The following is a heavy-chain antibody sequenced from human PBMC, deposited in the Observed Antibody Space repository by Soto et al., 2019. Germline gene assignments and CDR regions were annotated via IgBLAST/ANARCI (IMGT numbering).Heavy chain of an antibody. D-gene: IGHD3-22*01. CDR3: ARDLGYYYDSSGYYY. J-gene: IGHJ4*02. V-gene: IGHV3-33*01. Sequence: PGGSLRLSCAASGFTFSSYGMHWVRQAPGKGLEWVAVIWYDGSNKYYADSVKGRFTISRDNSKNTLYLQMNSPRAEDTAVYYCARDLGYYYDSSGYYYWGQGTLVTVSS. CDR1: GFTFSSYG. CDR2: IWYDGSNK.